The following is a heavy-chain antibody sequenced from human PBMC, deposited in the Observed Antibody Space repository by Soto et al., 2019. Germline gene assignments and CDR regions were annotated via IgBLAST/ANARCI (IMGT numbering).Heavy chain of an antibody. CDR1: GYSFPNYW. V-gene: IGHV5-51*01. J-gene: IGHJ3*02. CDR3: ARRHSYYLSIGFSAGPTEAFDI. CDR2: IYPGDSDT. D-gene: IGHD3-22*01. Sequence: EVQLEPSGPEVKKPGESLKISCMASGYSFPNYWIGWVRQMPAEGLEWLGIIYPGDSDTRYRPSCQGQVSIAADNSISTAYLEWSSLEGSDTAMYYCARRHSYYLSIGFSAGPTEAFDIWGQGTMVPVSS.